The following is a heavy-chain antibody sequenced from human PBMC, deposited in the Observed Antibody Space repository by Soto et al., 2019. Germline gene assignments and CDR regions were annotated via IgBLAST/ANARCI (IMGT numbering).Heavy chain of an antibody. Sequence: SDTLSLTCTVSGDSISFGAYFLSWIRQPPGKCLEWIANVYYSGSSYYNPSLKSRLTISVDTTKNQFSLQLKSMTAADTAVYYCAKLSCTSSTCYFPGWFDPWGQGTLVTVSS. CDR2: VYYSGSS. J-gene: IGHJ5*02. CDR3: AKLSCTSSTCYFPGWFDP. V-gene: IGHV4-30-4*02. CDR1: GDSISFGAYF. D-gene: IGHD2-2*01.